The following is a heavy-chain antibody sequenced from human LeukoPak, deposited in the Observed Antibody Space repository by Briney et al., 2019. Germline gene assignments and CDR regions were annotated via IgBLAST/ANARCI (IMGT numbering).Heavy chain of an antibody. J-gene: IGHJ3*01. CDR3: VREASTSYYDSSGYYRQTETFDV. CDR1: GASISSDAYY. CDR2: VYYSGRT. Sequence: SETLSRTCAVSGASISSDAYYWHWIRRSPGKGLEWVGFVYYSGRTNYNPSLKSRVTMSIDTSTNHVSLRLRSVTAADTAMYFCVREASTSYYDSSGYYRQTETFDVWGLGTMVTVSS. D-gene: IGHD3-22*01. V-gene: IGHV4-61*03.